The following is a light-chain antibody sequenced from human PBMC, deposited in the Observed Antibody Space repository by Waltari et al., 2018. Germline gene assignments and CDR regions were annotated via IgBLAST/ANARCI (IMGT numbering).Light chain of an antibody. CDR1: ENVNNF. CDR3: EHNYGTPRT. V-gene: IGKV1-39*01. J-gene: IGKJ1*01. Sequence: DIQMTQSPSSLSVPLGTRVPITCRASENVNNFLNWYQQKPGKAPKLLIYKSSALQSGVPSRFSGSGSGTEYTFTISSLQSEDVGTYYCEHNYGTPRTFGQGTKVEIK. CDR2: KSS.